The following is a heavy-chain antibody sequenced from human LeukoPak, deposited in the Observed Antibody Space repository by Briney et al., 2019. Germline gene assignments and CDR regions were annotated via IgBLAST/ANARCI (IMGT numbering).Heavy chain of an antibody. D-gene: IGHD3-22*01. CDR3: ATVGITMIVVVNHPKAIPYYFDY. CDR1: GYTFTSYD. V-gene: IGHV1-8*02. CDR2: MNPNSGNT. J-gene: IGHJ4*02. Sequence: GASVKVSCKASGYTFTSYDINWVRQATGQGLEWMGWMNPNSGNTGYAQKFQGRVTMTEDTSTDTAYMELSSLRSEDTAVYYCATVGITMIVVVNHPKAIPYYFDYWGQGTLVTVSS.